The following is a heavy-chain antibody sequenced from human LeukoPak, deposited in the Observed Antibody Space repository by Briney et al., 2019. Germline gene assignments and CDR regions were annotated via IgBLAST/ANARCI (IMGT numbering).Heavy chain of an antibody. CDR1: GGSISSYY. CDR2: IYYSGST. J-gene: IGHJ5*02. V-gene: IGHV4-59*08. CDR3: ARQAYDSSGYYSYNWFDP. D-gene: IGHD3-22*01. Sequence: PSETLSLTCTVSGGSISSYYWSWIRQPPGKGLEWIGYIYYSGSTNYNPSLKSRVTISVDTSKNQFSLKLSSVTAADTAVYYCARQAYDSSGYYSYNWFDPWGQGTLVTVSS.